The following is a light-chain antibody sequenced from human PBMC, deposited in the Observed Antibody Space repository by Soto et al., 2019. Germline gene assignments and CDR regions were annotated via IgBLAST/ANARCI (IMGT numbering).Light chain of an antibody. CDR1: QRISGY. V-gene: IGKV1-39*01. CDR2: SAS. CDR3: QQSYSTPLT. J-gene: IGKJ4*01. Sequence: DLQMTQSPSSLSAFVGDRVTVTCRASQRISGYLNWYQQKPGKAPKLLIYSASSLQSGVPPRFSGSGYETDFTLTISSLQPEDFATYYCQQSYSTPLTFGGGTKLEIK.